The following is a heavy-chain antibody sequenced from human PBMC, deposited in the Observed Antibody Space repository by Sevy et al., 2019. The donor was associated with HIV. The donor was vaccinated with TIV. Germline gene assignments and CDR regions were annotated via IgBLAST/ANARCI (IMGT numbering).Heavy chain of an antibody. CDR3: ARDLGYYDSSGYGPHGAFDI. J-gene: IGHJ3*02. D-gene: IGHD3-22*01. CDR1: GFTFSSYA. V-gene: IGHV3-30*04. CDR2: ISYDGSNK. Sequence: GGSLRLSCAASGFTFSSYAMHWVRQAPGKGLEWVAVISYDGSNKYYAHSVKGRFTISRDNSKNTLYLQMNSLRAEDTAVYYCARDLGYYDSSGYGPHGAFDIWGQGTMVTVSS.